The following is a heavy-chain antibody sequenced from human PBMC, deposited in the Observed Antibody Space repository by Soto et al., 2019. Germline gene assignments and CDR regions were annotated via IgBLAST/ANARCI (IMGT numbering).Heavy chain of an antibody. D-gene: IGHD6-6*01. CDR3: AKGGLYIVSSSFDGF. CDR1: TFSTSA. J-gene: IGHJ4*02. V-gene: IGHV3-23*01. CDR2: ISARTNTT. Sequence: TFSTSALIWFRQAPGKGMEWVSSISARTNTTYSVDSVKGRFSISRDNYKTTLNMQMTSLRAEYTATYFFAKGGLYIVSSSFDGFWGRGTLVTVSS.